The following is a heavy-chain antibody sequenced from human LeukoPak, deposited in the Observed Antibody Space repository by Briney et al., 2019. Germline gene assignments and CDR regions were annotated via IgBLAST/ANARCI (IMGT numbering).Heavy chain of an antibody. J-gene: IGHJ4*02. CDR3: ARGQRYRLSTPADDLDY. D-gene: IGHD3-9*01. V-gene: IGHV4-34*01. CDR1: GGSFSGYY. CDR2: INHSGST. Sequence: SETLSLTCAVYGGSFSGYYWSWIRQPPGKGLEWIGEINHSGSTNYNPSLKSRVTISVDTSKNQFSLKLSSVTAADTAVYYCARGQRYRLSTPADDLDYWGQGTLVTVSS.